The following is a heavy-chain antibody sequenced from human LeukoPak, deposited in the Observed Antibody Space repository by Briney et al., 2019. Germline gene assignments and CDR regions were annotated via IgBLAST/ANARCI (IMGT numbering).Heavy chain of an antibody. CDR1: GYAFTSYG. V-gene: IGHV1-18*01. CDR2: ISAYNGNT. Sequence: ASVKVSCKASGYAFTSYGISWVRQAPGQGLEWMGWISAYNGNTNSAQKVQGRVTLTTDTSTSTAYMELRSLRSDDTAVYYCARQVDTSMALPDYWGQGTLVTVSS. J-gene: IGHJ4*02. CDR3: ARQVDTSMALPDY. D-gene: IGHD5-18*01.